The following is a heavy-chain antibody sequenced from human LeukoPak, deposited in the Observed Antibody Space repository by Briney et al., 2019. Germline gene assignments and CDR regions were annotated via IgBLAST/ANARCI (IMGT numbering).Heavy chain of an antibody. D-gene: IGHD3-22*01. V-gene: IGHV1-24*01. CDR1: GYTFTGYY. CDR2: FDPEDGET. Sequence: ASVKVSCKTSGYTFTGYYMHWVRQAPGQGLEWMGGFDPEDGETIYAQKFQGRVTMTEDTSTDTAYMELSSLRSDDTAVYYCTTESPRRQYYYDPNWFDPWGQGTLVTVSS. J-gene: IGHJ5*02. CDR3: TTESPRRQYYYDPNWFDP.